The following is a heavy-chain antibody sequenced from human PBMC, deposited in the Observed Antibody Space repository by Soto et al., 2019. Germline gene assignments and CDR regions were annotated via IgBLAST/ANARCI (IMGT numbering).Heavy chain of an antibody. J-gene: IGHJ6*02. CDR1: GYTFTGYY. V-gene: IGHV1-2*02. Sequence: ASVKVSCKASGYTFTGYYMHWVRQAPGQGLEWMGWINPNSGGTNYAQKFQGRVTMTRDTSISTAYMELSRLRSDDTAVYYCARDPARGGWSGYYLGYSYCYGMDVWGQGTTVTVSS. CDR2: INPNSGGT. D-gene: IGHD3-3*01. CDR3: ARDPARGGWSGYYLGYSYCYGMDV.